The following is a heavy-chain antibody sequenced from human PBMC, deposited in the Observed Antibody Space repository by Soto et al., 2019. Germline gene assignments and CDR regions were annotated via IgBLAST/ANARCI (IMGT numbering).Heavy chain of an antibody. V-gene: IGHV3-23*01. J-gene: IGHJ4*02. D-gene: IGHD3-22*01. Sequence: GGSLRLSCAASGFTFSSYAMSWVRQAPGKGLEWVSAISGSGGSTYYADSVKGRFTISRDNSKNTLYLQMNSLRAEDTAVYYCAKIGWGFYYDSSGPRGDFDYWGQGTLVTVSS. CDR3: AKIGWGFYYDSSGPRGDFDY. CDR2: ISGSGGST. CDR1: GFTFSSYA.